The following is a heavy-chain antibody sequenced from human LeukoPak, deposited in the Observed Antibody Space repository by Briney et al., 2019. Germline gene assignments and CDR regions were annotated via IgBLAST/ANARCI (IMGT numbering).Heavy chain of an antibody. CDR2: IGAGGTFT. CDR3: ARDRDSSKAHDY. V-gene: IGHV3-23*01. J-gene: IGHJ4*02. D-gene: IGHD3-22*01. Sequence: QAGGSLRLSCTASGFTFSSYAMNWVRQAPGKGLEWVSGIGAGGTFTYYADSVKGRFTISRDNSRNTLYLQMNSVRADDTAVYYCARDRDSSKAHDYWGQGTLVTVSS. CDR1: GFTFSSYA.